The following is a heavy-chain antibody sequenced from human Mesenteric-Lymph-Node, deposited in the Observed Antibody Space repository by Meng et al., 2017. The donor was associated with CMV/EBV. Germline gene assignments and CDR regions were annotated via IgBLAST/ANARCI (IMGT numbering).Heavy chain of an antibody. CDR1: GFTFSSYW. V-gene: IGHV3-7*03. Sequence: GESLKISCAASGFTFSSYWMTWVRQAPGKGLEWVANVKQDGSEKYYVDSVKGRFTISRDNAKNSLYLQMNSLKASDTAMYYCARDPTYSPIYYYYGMDVWGQGTTVTVSS. CDR3: ARDPTYSPIYYYYGMDV. J-gene: IGHJ6*02. CDR2: VKQDGSEK. D-gene: IGHD4-11*01.